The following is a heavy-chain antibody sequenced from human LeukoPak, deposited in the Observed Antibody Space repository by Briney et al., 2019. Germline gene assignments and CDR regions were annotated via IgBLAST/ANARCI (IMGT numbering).Heavy chain of an antibody. CDR3: ARPSSRRFHYYDSSFDI. D-gene: IGHD3-22*01. Sequence: PSETLSLTCTVSGGSISSYYWSWIRQPPEKGLEWIGYIYYSGSTNYNPSLKSRVTISVDTSKNQFSLKLSSVTAADTAVYYCARPSSRRFHYYDSSFDIWGQGTMVTVSS. CDR2: IYYSGST. J-gene: IGHJ3*02. V-gene: IGHV4-59*01. CDR1: GGSISSYY.